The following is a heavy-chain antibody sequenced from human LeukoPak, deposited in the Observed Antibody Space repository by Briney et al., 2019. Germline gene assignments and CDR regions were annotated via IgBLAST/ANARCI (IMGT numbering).Heavy chain of an antibody. CDR3: AGGFWSGPQAPHY. CDR2: IYHSGST. CDR1: GGSISSGDYS. J-gene: IGHJ4*02. D-gene: IGHD3-3*01. V-gene: IGHV4-30-2*01. Sequence: SETLSLTCPVSGGSISSGDYSWSWIRQPPGKGLEWIGYIYHSGSTYYNPSLKSRVTISVDRSKNQFSLKLSSVTAADTAVYYCAGGFWSGPQAPHYWGQGTLVTVSS.